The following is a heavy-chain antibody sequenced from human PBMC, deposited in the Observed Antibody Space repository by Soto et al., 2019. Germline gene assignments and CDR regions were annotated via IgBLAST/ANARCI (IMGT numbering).Heavy chain of an antibody. CDR1: GGSISSGDYY. V-gene: IGHV4-30-4*01. CDR2: IYYSGST. D-gene: IGHD6-6*01. CDR3: ARDQVEYSSSWSPPYGMDV. J-gene: IGHJ6*02. Sequence: SETLSLTCTVSGGSISSGDYYWSWIRQPPGKGLEWIGYIYYSGSTYYNPSLKSRVTISVDTSKNQFSLKLSSVTAADTAVYYYARDQVEYSSSWSPPYGMDVWGQGTTVTVSS.